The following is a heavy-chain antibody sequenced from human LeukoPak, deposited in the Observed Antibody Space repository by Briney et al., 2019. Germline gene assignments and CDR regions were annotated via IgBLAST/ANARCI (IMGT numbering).Heavy chain of an antibody. CDR2: IYYSGST. CDR1: GASVSSGSYY. D-gene: IGHD5-18*01. V-gene: IGHV4-61*01. CDR3: ARGSRGYSYG. J-gene: IGHJ4*02. Sequence: SETLSLTCTVSGASVSSGSYYWSWIRQPPGKGLEWIGYIYYSGSTNYNPSLKSRVTISVDTSKNQFSLKLSSVTAADTAVYYCARGSRGYSYGWGQGTLVTVSS.